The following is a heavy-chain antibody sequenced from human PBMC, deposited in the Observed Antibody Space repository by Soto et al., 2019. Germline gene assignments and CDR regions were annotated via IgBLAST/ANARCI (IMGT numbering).Heavy chain of an antibody. V-gene: IGHV1-18*01. CDR2: ISGNNGNT. CDR3: ARDMWCFGSGSYSVDY. Sequence: ASVKVSCKASGYKFNTYGITWVRQAPGQGLEWMGWISGNNGNTKYPQKFQGRVTMTTDTSTSAAYMELRSLRSDDTALYYCARDMWCFGSGSYSVDYWGQGSPVTVSS. J-gene: IGHJ4*02. CDR1: GYKFNTYG. D-gene: IGHD3-10*01.